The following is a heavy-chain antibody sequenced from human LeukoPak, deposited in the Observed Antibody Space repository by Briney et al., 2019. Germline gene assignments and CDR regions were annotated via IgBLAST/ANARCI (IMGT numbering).Heavy chain of an antibody. D-gene: IGHD1-26*01. Sequence: SETLSLTCTVSGGSVSSGSYYWSWIRQPPGKGLEWIGYIYYSGSTNYNPSLKSRVTISVDTSKNQFSLKLSSVTAADTAVYYCARAAYSGSYHSDYWGQGTLVTVSS. CDR1: GGSVSSGSYY. CDR2: IYYSGST. V-gene: IGHV4-61*01. CDR3: ARAAYSGSYHSDY. J-gene: IGHJ4*02.